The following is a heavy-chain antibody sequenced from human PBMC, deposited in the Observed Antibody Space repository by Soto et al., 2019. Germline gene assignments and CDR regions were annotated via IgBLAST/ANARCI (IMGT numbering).Heavy chain of an antibody. CDR2: IYYSGSS. J-gene: IGHJ6*02. CDR1: GGSISSGGYY. Sequence: SETLSLTCTVSGGSISSGGYYWSWIRLHPGKGLEWIGDIYYSGSSYYNPSLKSRVTISVDTSKNQFSLKLSSVTAADTAVYYCARDFTDSSGPTLGMGVWGQGTTVTVSS. V-gene: IGHV4-31*03. CDR3: ARDFTDSSGPTLGMGV. D-gene: IGHD6-19*01.